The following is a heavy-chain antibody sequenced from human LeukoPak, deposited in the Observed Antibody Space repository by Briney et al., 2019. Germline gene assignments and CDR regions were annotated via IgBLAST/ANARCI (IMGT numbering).Heavy chain of an antibody. D-gene: IGHD2-2*01. V-gene: IGHV3-20*04. CDR3: ARGDGPAGGAFDI. CDR2: INWNGGST. Sequence: GGSLRLSCAASGFIFDDYGMSWVRQAPGKGLEWVSGINWNGGSTYYADSVKGRFTISRDNSENSLYLQMNSLRAEDTAVYYCARGDGPAGGAFDIWGQGTMVTVSS. J-gene: IGHJ3*02. CDR1: GFIFDDYG.